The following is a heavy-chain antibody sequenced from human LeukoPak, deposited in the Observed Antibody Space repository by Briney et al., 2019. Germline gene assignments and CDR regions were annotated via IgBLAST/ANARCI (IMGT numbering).Heavy chain of an antibody. CDR3: ARDRVGATPWSVDY. J-gene: IGHJ4*02. CDR2: ISSSSSYI. V-gene: IGHV3-21*01. D-gene: IGHD1-26*01. Sequence: GGSLRLSCAASGFTFSSYSTNWVRQAPGKGLEWVSSISSSSSYIYYADSVKGRFTISRDNAKNSLYLQMNSLRAEDTAVYYCARDRVGATPWSVDYWGQGTLVTVSS. CDR1: GFTFSSYS.